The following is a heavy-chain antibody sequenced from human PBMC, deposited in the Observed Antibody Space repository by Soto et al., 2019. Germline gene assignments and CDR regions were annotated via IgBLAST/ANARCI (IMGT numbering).Heavy chain of an antibody. CDR2: ISYDGSNK. J-gene: IGHJ2*01. V-gene: IGHV3-30-3*01. CDR1: GFTFSSYA. CDR3: ARPLWRDDYNWGYFDL. Sequence: QVQLVESGGGVVQPGRSLRLSCAASGFTFSSYAMHCVRQAPGKGLEWGAVISYDGSNKYYADSVKGRFTISRDNSKNTLYLQMNSLRTEDTAVYYCARPLWRDDYNWGYFDLWGRGTLVTVSS. D-gene: IGHD4-4*01.